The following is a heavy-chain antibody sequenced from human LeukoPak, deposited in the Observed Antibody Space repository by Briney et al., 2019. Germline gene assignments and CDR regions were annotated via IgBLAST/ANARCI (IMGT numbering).Heavy chain of an antibody. CDR1: GFTFDDYA. CDR3: AKDIRGMGIAVADFDY. V-gene: IGHV3-9*01. D-gene: IGHD6-19*01. CDR2: ISWNSGSI. Sequence: GGSLRLSCAASGFTFDDYAMHWVRQAPGKGLEWVSGISWNSGSIGYADSVKGRFTISRDNAKNSLYLQMNSLRAEDTALYYCAKDIRGMGIAVADFDYWGQGTLVTVSS. J-gene: IGHJ4*02.